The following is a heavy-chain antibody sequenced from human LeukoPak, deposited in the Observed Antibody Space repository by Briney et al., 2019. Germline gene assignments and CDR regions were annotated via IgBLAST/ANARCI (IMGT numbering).Heavy chain of an antibody. D-gene: IGHD4-17*01. CDR2: IKHDEIEK. V-gene: IGHV3-7*01. CDR1: GFTFNNYW. CDR3: TRVPYGDYWSSDY. J-gene: IGHJ4*02. Sequence: GGSLRLSCAASGFTFNNYWMSWVRQAPGKGLEWVANIKHDEIEKYYVDSVKGRFTISRDNAKNSVFLQMNSLRVEDTAIYYCTRVPYGDYWSSDYWGQGALVTVSS.